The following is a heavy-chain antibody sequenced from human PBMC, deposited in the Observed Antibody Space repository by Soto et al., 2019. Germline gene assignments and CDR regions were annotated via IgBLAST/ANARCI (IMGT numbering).Heavy chain of an antibody. CDR2: IWYDGSNK. CDR1: GFTFSSYG. D-gene: IGHD3-22*01. CDR3: ARDYYDSSGYPARDDAFDI. Sequence: QVQLVESGGGVVQPGRSLRLSCAASGFTFSSYGMHWVRQAPGKGLEWGAVIWYDGSNKYYADSVKGRFTISRDNSKNTLYLQMNSLRAEDTAVYYCARDYYDSSGYPARDDAFDIWGQGTMVTVSS. J-gene: IGHJ3*02. V-gene: IGHV3-33*01.